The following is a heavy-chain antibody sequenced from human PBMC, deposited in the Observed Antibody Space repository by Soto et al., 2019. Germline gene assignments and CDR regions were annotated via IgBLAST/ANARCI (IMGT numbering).Heavy chain of an antibody. Sequence: EVQLLESGGGLVQPGGSLRLSCAASGFTLAGKAMSWSPRAPGRGLEWVSAISGSGGSTYYADSVKGRFTISRDNSKNTLYLQMNSLRAEDTAVYYCAKGDSSGWLGDYWGQGTLVTVSS. J-gene: IGHJ4*02. CDR2: ISGSGGST. V-gene: IGHV3-23*01. D-gene: IGHD6-19*01. CDR3: AKGDSSGWLGDY. CDR1: GFTLAGKA.